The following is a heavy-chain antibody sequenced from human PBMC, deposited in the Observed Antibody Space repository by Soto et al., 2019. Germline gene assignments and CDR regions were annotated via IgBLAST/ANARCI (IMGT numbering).Heavy chain of an antibody. V-gene: IGHV3-48*03. CDR1: GFTFSSYE. CDR3: ARVRLEMSYFDY. CDR2: ISSSGSTI. J-gene: IGHJ4*02. Sequence: PGGSLRLSCAASGFTFSSYEMNWVRQAPGKGLEWVSYISSSGSTIYYADSVKGRFTISRDNAKNSLYLQMNSLRAEDTAVYYCARVRLEMSYFDYWGQGTLVTVSS. D-gene: IGHD3-22*01.